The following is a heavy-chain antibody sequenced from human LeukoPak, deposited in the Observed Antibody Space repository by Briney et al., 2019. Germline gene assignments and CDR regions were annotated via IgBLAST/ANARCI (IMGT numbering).Heavy chain of an antibody. CDR3: ARGPAGIAVAGALDY. CDR1: GFTFSSYA. V-gene: IGHV3-30*04. CDR2: ISYDGSNK. Sequence: GRSLRLSCAASGFTFSSYAMHWVRQAPGKGLEWVAVISYDGSNKYYADSVKGRFTISRDNSENTLYLQMNSLRAEDTAVYYCARGPAGIAVAGALDYWGQGTLVTVSS. J-gene: IGHJ4*02. D-gene: IGHD6-19*01.